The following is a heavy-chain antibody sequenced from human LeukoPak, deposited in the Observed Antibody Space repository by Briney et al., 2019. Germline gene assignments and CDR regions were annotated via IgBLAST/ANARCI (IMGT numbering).Heavy chain of an antibody. CDR3: ARVYYDFWSGYWSYNWFDP. V-gene: IGHV1-2*02. J-gene: IGHJ5*02. D-gene: IGHD3-3*01. Sequence: ASVKASCKASGYTFTGYYMHWVRQAPGQGLEWMGWINPNSGGTNYAQKFQGGVTMTRDTSISTAYMELSRLRSDDTAVYYCARVYYDFWSGYWSYNWFDPWGQGTLVTVSS. CDR1: GYTFTGYY. CDR2: INPNSGGT.